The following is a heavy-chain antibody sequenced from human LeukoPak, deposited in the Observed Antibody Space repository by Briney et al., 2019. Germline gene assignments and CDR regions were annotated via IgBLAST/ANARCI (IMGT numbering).Heavy chain of an antibody. D-gene: IGHD3-10*01. Sequence: PGGSLRLSCAASGFTFSNAWMSWVRQAPGKGLEWVGRIKSKTDGGTTDYAAPVKGRFTISRDDSKNTLYLQMNSLKTEDTAVYYCTTDELYGSGTYDYWGQGTLVTVSS. CDR1: GFTFSNAW. CDR2: IKSKTDGGTT. V-gene: IGHV3-15*01. CDR3: TTDELYGSGTYDY. J-gene: IGHJ4*02.